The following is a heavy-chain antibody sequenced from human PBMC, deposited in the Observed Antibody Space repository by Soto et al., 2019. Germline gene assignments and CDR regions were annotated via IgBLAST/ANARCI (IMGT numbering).Heavy chain of an antibody. V-gene: IGHV4-4*07. J-gene: IGHJ5*02. D-gene: IGHD6-13*01. CDR2: IDSSGST. CDR1: GGSISSYS. CDR3: GRETAAAGTNWFHP. Sequence: SETLSLTCTVSGGSISSYSWSWIRQPAGRGLEWIGRIDSSGSTNYNPSLKSRVTMPVDTSKNHFSLKLSSVTAADTAVYYYGRETAAAGTNWFHPWGQGPQVTVSS.